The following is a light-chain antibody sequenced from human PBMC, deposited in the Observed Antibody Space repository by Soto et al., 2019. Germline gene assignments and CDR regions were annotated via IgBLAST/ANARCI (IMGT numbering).Light chain of an antibody. CDR3: QQYTTSRGT. J-gene: IGKJ1*01. Sequence: EIVLTQSPGTLSLSQGDRATLSCRASQGVSSSYLAWYQQRPGQAPRLLIYSGSSRATGIPERFSGSGSETDFTLTINRLEPEDFAVYYCQQYTTSRGTFGQGTRVEIK. CDR2: SGS. V-gene: IGKV3-20*01. CDR1: QGVSSSY.